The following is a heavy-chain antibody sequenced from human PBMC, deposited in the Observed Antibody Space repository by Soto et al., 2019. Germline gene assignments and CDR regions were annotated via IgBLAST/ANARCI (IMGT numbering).Heavy chain of an antibody. Sequence: QVQLVQSGAEVKKPGSSVKVSCKASGGTFSSYAISWVRQAPGQGLEWLGGIIPIFGTANYAKKFQGRVTITADECTRTVYMELSSLRSEDTAVYYWARDYGGYESDPWGQGSLVTVSS. CDR1: GGTFSSYA. V-gene: IGHV1-69*01. D-gene: IGHD4-17*01. CDR3: ARDYGGYESDP. CDR2: IIPIFGTA. J-gene: IGHJ5*02.